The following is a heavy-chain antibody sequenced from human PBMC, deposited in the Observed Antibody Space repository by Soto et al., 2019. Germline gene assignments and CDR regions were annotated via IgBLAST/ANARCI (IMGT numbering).Heavy chain of an antibody. CDR1: GFSLNTPEVG. Sequence: QITLKESGPALVKPTQTLSLTCTFSGFSLNTPEVGVGWIRQTPGKALEWLALIYCDHDKYYNPSLKSRLTITKDTTKNQVVLTMTNMDPVDTATYYCAHRAGVGFAVLLSRPFDYWGQGALVIVSS. J-gene: IGHJ4*02. V-gene: IGHV2-5*02. D-gene: IGHD3-10*01. CDR2: IYCDHDK. CDR3: AHRAGVGFAVLLSRPFDY.